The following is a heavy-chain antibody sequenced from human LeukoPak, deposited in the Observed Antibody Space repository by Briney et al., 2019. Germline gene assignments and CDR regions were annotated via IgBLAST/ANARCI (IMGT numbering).Heavy chain of an antibody. D-gene: IGHD2-15*01. CDR3: ANGWSPDY. CDR2: IKKTGSET. Sequence: GGSLRLSCAASGFTFNWMSWVRQAPGKGLEWVAYIKKTGSETYYADSVKGRFTIFRDNSKNTLYLQMNSLRAEDTAVYHCANGWSPDYWGRGTLVTVSS. CDR1: GFTFNW. V-gene: IGHV3-7*03. J-gene: IGHJ4*01.